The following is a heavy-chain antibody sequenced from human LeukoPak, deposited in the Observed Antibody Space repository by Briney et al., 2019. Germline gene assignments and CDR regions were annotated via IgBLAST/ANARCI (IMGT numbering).Heavy chain of an antibody. V-gene: IGHV1-46*01. CDR1: GYTFTSYY. Sequence: GASEKVSCKASGYTFTSYYMHWVRQAPGQGLEWMGIINPSGGSTSYAQKFQGRVTMTRDTSTSTVYMELSSLRSEDTAVYYCARSRRTQQWLDYWGQGTLVTVSS. CDR2: INPSGGST. CDR3: ARSRRTQQWLDY. J-gene: IGHJ4*02. D-gene: IGHD6-19*01.